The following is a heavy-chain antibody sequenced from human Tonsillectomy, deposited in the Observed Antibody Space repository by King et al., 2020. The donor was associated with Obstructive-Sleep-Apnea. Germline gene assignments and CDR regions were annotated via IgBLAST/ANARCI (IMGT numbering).Heavy chain of an antibody. D-gene: IGHD6-19*01. V-gene: IGHV3-23*04. Sequence: VQLVESGGGLVQPGGSLSLSCAASGYTFSRYAMTWVRQAPGKGLEWVSTISGSGGNTFFADSVKGRFTISRDNSKNTLYLQMNSLRVEDTAVYYCAKPATKGGWSKFDSWGQGTLVTVSS. CDR1: GYTFSRYA. CDR2: ISGSGGNT. CDR3: AKPATKGGWSKFDS. J-gene: IGHJ4*02.